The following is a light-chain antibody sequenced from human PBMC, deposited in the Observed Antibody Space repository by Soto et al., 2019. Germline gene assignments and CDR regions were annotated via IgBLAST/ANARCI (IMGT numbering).Light chain of an antibody. Sequence: DIQMTQSASSLSASVGDGVTITCRASQSISSYLNWYQQKPGKAPKLLIYAASSLQSGVPSRFSGSGSGTDFTLTISSLQPEDFATYYCQQSYSTVWTFGQGTKVDIK. CDR3: QQSYSTVWT. CDR2: AAS. V-gene: IGKV1-39*01. CDR1: QSISSY. J-gene: IGKJ1*01.